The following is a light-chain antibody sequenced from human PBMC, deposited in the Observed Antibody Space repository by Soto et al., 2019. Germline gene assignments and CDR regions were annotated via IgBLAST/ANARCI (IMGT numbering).Light chain of an antibody. CDR1: QSVSNF. CDR2: GAS. CDR3: QQYNYRPPYT. V-gene: IGKV3-15*01. Sequence: EIVLTQSPATLSLSPGERAILSCRASQSVSNFLAWYQQKPGQAPRLLIYGASTRATGIPPRFSGSGYATEFTLTISSLQTEDFAVYYCQQYNYRPPYTFGQGTKVDIK. J-gene: IGKJ2*01.